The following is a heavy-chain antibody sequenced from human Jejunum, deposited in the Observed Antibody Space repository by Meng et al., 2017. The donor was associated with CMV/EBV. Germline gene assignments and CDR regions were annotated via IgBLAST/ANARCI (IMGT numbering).Heavy chain of an antibody. CDR1: SLTSSPVG. V-gene: IGHV2-5*02. Sequence: SLTSSPVGVGWIRQPTGKALEWLALIYWDDDKRYNPSLKNRLTITKDAPKNQVALTVTNMDPADTATYYCVHRKDYSGNWNGGSADFWGQGALVTVSS. CDR2: IYWDDDK. J-gene: IGHJ4*02. CDR3: VHRKDYSGNWNGGSADF. D-gene: IGHD1-1*01.